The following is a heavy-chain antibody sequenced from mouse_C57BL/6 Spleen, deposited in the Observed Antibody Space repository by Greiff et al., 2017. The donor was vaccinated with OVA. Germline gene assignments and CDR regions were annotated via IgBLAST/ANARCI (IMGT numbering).Heavy chain of an antibody. D-gene: IGHD1-1*02. Sequence: QVQLQQPGAELVMPGASVKLSCKASGYTFTSYWMHWVKQRPGQGLEWIGEIDPSDSYTNYNQKFKGKSTLTVDKSSSTAYMQRSSLTSEDSAVYYCARWCGDYCDYWGQGTTLTVSS. CDR3: ARWCGDYCDY. CDR1: GYTFTSYW. J-gene: IGHJ2*01. CDR2: IDPSDSYT. V-gene: IGHV1-69*01.